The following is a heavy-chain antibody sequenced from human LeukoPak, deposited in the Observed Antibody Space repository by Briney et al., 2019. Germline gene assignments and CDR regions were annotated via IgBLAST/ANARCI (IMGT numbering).Heavy chain of an antibody. CDR3: VNGGSYLTK. D-gene: IGHD3-10*01. V-gene: IGHV4-59*01. CDR2: IYFTGTT. CDR1: GGSISSY. Sequence: SETLSLTCTVSGGSISSYWSWIRQSPGKGREWIGYIYFTGTTNYNPPLKSRLTISIDTSRNQFSLKLSSATAADTAIYYCVNGGSYLTKWGQGTLVTVSS. J-gene: IGHJ4*02.